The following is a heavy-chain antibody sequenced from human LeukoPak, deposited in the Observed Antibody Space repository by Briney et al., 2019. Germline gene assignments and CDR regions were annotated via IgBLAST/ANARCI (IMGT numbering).Heavy chain of an antibody. D-gene: IGHD6-13*01. V-gene: IGHV4-38-2*02. CDR2: IYHSGST. CDR1: GYSISSGYY. CDR3: ARDKGSSWYNWFDP. Sequence: PSETLPLTCTVSGYSISSGYYWGWIRQPPGKGLEWIGSIYHSGSTYYNPSLKSRVTISVDTSKNQFSLKLSSVTAADTAVYYCARDKGSSWYNWFDPWGQGTLVTVSS. J-gene: IGHJ5*02.